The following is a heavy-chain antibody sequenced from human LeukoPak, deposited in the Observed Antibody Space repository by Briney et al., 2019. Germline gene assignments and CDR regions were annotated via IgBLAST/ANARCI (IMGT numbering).Heavy chain of an antibody. J-gene: IGHJ5*02. Sequence: SETLSLTCAVYGGSFSGYYWSWVRQPPGKGLEWIGEINHSGSTNYNPSLKSRVSISVDTSNIQFSLKMTSVTAADTAVYYCATNPGGYCSSTNCYGEAPWGQGTLVTVSS. CDR3: ATNPGGYCSSTNCYGEAP. V-gene: IGHV4-34*01. CDR2: INHSGST. CDR1: GGSFSGYY. D-gene: IGHD2-2*01.